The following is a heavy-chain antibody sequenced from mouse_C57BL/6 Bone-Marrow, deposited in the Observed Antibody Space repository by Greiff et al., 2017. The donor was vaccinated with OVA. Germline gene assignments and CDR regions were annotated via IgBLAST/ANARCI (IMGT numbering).Heavy chain of an antibody. D-gene: IGHD2-4*01. J-gene: IGHJ2*01. V-gene: IGHV5-2*01. CDR1: EYEFPSHD. Sequence: EVKVVESGGGLVQPGESLKLSCESNEYEFPSHDMSWVRKTPEKRLELVAAINSDGGSTYYPDTMERRFIISRDNTKNTLYLQMSSLRSEDTALYYCAREVITTRFDYWGQGTTLTVSS. CDR3: AREVITTRFDY. CDR2: INSDGGST.